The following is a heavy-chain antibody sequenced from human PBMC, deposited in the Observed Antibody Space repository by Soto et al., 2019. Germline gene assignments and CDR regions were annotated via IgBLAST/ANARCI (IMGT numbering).Heavy chain of an antibody. CDR1: GAYIGGADSY. D-gene: IGHD3-9*01. V-gene: IGHV4-31*11. Sequence: PAETLSLTCVVSGAYIGGADSYFFCIRKPPGKGLEWIGYIAYSGDTYYNPSLRRRVTISADRSENKFSLTLKSVTAADTAVYFCARDFERSAIGPWGQGTSVTVSS. CDR2: IAYSGDT. J-gene: IGHJ5*02. CDR3: ARDFERSAIGP.